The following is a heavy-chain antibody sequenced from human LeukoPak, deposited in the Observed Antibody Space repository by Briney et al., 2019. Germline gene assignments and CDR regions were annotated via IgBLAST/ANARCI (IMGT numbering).Heavy chain of an antibody. CDR3: ARVPITGGGNHFDY. CDR1: GASVSSGDYY. J-gene: IGHJ4*02. V-gene: IGHV4-30-4*01. D-gene: IGHD4-23*01. Sequence: ASETLSLTCSVSGASVSSGDYYWSWVRQPPGKGLEWLGYIYNTGTAYYNPSLKSRVTMSVDTSKNQFSLKLSSVTAADTAMYYCARVPITGGGNHFDYWGQGTLVTVSS. CDR2: IYNTGTA.